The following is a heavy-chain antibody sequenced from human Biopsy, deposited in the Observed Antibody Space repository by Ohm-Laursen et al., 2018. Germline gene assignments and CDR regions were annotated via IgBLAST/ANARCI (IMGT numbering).Heavy chain of an antibody. J-gene: IGHJ4*02. CDR1: GYTFTSHD. CDR3: ARWETTLGRSLDS. V-gene: IGHV1-8*01. Sequence: SVKVSCKSSGYTFTSHDINWVRQATGQGLEWMGWMSPNTGNTVYAQRFQDRVAMTSDTSTGTAYMELTSLTSDDTAVYFCARWETTLGRSLDSWGQGTLVAVSS. D-gene: IGHD1-26*01. CDR2: MSPNTGNT.